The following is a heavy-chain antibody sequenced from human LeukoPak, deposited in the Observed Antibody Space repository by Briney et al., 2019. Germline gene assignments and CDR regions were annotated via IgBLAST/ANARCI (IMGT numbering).Heavy chain of an antibody. V-gene: IGHV3-11*01. Sequence: LSLTCTVSGDSISSSNYYWGWIRQAPGKGLEWVSSISRSGSTKYYADSVKGRFTISRDNAKNSLFLQMNSLRAEDTAVYYCARVLRYCSGGNCYSGGLGYMDVWGKGTTVTISS. D-gene: IGHD2-15*01. CDR2: ISRSGSTK. CDR1: GDSISSSNYY. CDR3: ARVLRYCSGGNCYSGGLGYMDV. J-gene: IGHJ6*03.